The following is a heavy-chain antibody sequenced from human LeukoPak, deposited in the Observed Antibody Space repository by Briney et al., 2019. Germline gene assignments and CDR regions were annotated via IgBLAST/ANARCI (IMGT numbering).Heavy chain of an antibody. D-gene: IGHD4-17*01. V-gene: IGHV4-4*02. CDR3: ARVEVDGDYGLWGYYYGMDV. J-gene: IGHJ6*02. CDR2: IYHTGST. CDR1: GGSISSSNW. Sequence: SGTLSLTCAGSGGSISSSNWWSWVRQPPGQGLEWLGEIYHTGSTNYNPSLKSRVTISVDKSKNQFSLKLSSVTAADTAVYYCARVEVDGDYGLWGYYYGMDVWGQGTTVTVSS.